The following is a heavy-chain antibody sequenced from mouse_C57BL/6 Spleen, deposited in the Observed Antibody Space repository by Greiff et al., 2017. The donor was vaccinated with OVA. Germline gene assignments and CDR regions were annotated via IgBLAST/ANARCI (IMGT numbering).Heavy chain of an antibody. CDR2: ISSGGSYT. V-gene: IGHV5-6*02. CDR1: GFTFSSYG. D-gene: IGHD1-1*01. CDR3: ARHKTTGYYFDY. Sequence: EVMLVESGGDLVKPGGSLKLSCAASGFTFSSYGMSWVRQTPDKRLEWVATISSGGSYTYYPDSVKGRFTISRDNAKNTLYLQMSSLKSEDTAMYYCARHKTTGYYFDYWGQGTTPTVSS. J-gene: IGHJ2*01.